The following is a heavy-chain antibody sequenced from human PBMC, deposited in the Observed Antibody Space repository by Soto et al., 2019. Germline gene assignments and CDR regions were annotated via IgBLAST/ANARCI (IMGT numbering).Heavy chain of an antibody. J-gene: IGHJ6*02. CDR2: IIPIFGTA. V-gene: IGHV1-69*13. D-gene: IGHD5-12*01. Sequence: EASVKVSCKASGGTFSSYAISWVRQAPGQGLEWMGGIIPIFGTANYAQKFQGRVTITADESTSTAYMELSSLRSEDTAVYYCAGGGYSGYYYYGMDVWGQGTTVTVSS. CDR3: AGGGYSGYYYYGMDV. CDR1: GGTFSSYA.